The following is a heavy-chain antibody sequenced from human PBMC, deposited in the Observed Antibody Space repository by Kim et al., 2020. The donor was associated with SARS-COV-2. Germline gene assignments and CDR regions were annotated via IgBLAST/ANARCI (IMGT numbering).Heavy chain of an antibody. CDR3: ARGLSRGVIIMGSYFQH. CDR1: GYTFTSYA. CDR2: INAGNGNT. D-gene: IGHD3-10*01. Sequence: ASVKVSCKASGYTFTSYAMHWVRQAPGQRLEWMGWINAGNGNTKYSQKFQGRVTITRDTSASTAYMELSSLRSEDTAVYYCARGLSRGVIIMGSYFQHWGQGTLVTVSS. V-gene: IGHV1-3*01. J-gene: IGHJ1*01.